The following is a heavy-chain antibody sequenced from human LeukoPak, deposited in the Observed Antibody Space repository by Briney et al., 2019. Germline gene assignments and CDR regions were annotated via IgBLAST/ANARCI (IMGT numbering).Heavy chain of an antibody. CDR3: ARNLPAADY. CDR2: ISNTASMI. Sequence: PGGSLRLSCAASGFSFSNYNMNWVRQAPGKGLEWISFISNTASMIFYTDSVKGRFTVSRDNAKNSLYLQMNSLRAEDTAVYYCARNLPAADYWGQGTLVTVSS. V-gene: IGHV3-48*04. J-gene: IGHJ4*02. D-gene: IGHD2-2*01. CDR1: GFSFSNYN.